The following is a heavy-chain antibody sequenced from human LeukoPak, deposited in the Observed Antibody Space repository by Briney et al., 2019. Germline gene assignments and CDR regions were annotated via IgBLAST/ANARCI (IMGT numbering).Heavy chain of an antibody. D-gene: IGHD6-13*01. CDR3: TRDGSSWYRVWFDP. Sequence: GGSLRLSCTASGFTFGDYAMSWVRQAPGKGLEWVGFIRSKAYGGTTEYAASVKGRFTISRDDSKSIAYLQMNSLKTEDTAVYYCTRDGSSWYRVWFDPWGQGTLVTVSS. CDR1: GFTFGDYA. J-gene: IGHJ5*02. V-gene: IGHV3-49*04. CDR2: IRSKAYGGTT.